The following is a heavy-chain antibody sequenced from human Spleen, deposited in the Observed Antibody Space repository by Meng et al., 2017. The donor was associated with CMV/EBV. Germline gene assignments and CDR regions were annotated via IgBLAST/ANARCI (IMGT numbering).Heavy chain of an antibody. Sequence: GESLKISCAASGFTVSSNYMSWVRQAPGKGLEWVSVIYSGGRTFYADSVEGRFTISRDISKNTLYLQMNSLRAEDTAVYFCATVGQLYGGNSFDVNFFHYWGQGALVTVSS. CDR1: GFTVSSNY. CDR3: ATVGQLYGGNSFDVNFFHY. CDR2: IYSGGRT. D-gene: IGHD4-23*01. J-gene: IGHJ4*02. V-gene: IGHV3-53*05.